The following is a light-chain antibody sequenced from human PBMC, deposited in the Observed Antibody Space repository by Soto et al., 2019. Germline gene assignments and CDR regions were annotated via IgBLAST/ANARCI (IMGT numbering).Light chain of an antibody. CDR1: QSVHNF. CDR3: HHYDNSPPFP. V-gene: IGKV3-20*01. CDR2: GAS. Sequence: EVVLTQFPATLSLSPGDRAALSCKASQSVHNFLAWYQQMPGRAPRLLIHGASSRAAGIPDRFSGSGSGTDFTLTINRLEPEDFAVYYCHHYDNSPPFPFGPGTTVDI. J-gene: IGKJ3*01.